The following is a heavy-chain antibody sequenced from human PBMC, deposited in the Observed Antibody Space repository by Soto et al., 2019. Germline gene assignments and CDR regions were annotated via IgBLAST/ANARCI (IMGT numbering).Heavy chain of an antibody. J-gene: IGHJ3*01. CDR1: GFTFSDNL. V-gene: IGHV1-3*01. CDR3: ARDIQSVGPRANDAFDV. Sequence: QVQLVQSGAELKKPGASVNISCTASGFTFSDNLINWVRQVPGQGLEWMGWLNPDTGNTRYSETFQGRVTISRHPSASIAYLELSGLENEDTSPYSCARDIQSVGPRANDAFDVWGQGTMITVSS. CDR2: LNPDTGNT. D-gene: IGHD5-18*01.